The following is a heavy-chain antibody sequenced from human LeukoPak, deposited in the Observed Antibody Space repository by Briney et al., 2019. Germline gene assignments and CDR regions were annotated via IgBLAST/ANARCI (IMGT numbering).Heavy chain of an antibody. Sequence: GSLRLSCAASGFTFSSYEMNWVRQAPGKGLEWVSYISSSGSTIYYADSVKGRFTISRDNSKNTLYLQMNSLRAEDTAVYYCAKDSSVGYSDWLAPGGDPYYMDVWGKGTTVTSSS. CDR1: GFTFSSYE. CDR2: ISSSGSTI. V-gene: IGHV3-48*03. CDR3: AKDSSVGYSDWLAPGGDPYYMDV. J-gene: IGHJ6*03. D-gene: IGHD3-9*01.